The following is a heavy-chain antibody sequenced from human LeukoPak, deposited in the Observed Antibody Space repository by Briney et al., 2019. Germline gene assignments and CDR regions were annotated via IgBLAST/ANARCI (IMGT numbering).Heavy chain of an antibody. CDR2: IRGDGSST. J-gene: IGHJ4*02. CDR3: ARLVQGFGELWVDC. V-gene: IGHV3-74*01. Sequence: GGSLRLSCEASGLTFRNYAMSWVRQAPGKGLEWVSRIRGDGSSTNYADSVKGRFTISRDNAKNTLYLQMNSLRADDTAVYYCARLVQGFGELWVDCWGQGTLVTVSS. D-gene: IGHD3-10*01. CDR1: GLTFRNYA.